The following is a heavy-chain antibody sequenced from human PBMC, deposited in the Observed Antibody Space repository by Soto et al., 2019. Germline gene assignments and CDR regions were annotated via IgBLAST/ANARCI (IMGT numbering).Heavy chain of an antibody. CDR2: IYYSGST. D-gene: IGHD2-2*01. Sequence: SETLSLTCTVSGGSISSYYWSWIRQPPGKGLEWIGYIYYSGSTNYNPSLKSRVTISVDTSKNQFSLKLSSVTAADTAVYYCARAFVVVPADAYNWFDPWGQGTLVTVAS. CDR1: GGSISSYY. CDR3: ARAFVVVPADAYNWFDP. J-gene: IGHJ5*02. V-gene: IGHV4-59*01.